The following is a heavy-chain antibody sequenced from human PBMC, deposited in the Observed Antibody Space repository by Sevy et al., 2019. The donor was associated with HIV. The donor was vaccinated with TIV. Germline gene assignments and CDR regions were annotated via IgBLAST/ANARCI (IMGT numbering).Heavy chain of an antibody. V-gene: IGHV3-33*01. CDR1: GFTFSNYA. D-gene: IGHD3-22*01. CDR2: IWSDGAYQ. J-gene: IGHJ4*02. Sequence: GGSLRLSCAATGFTFSNYAMHWVRQAPGKGMEWVAIIWSDGAYQYHGDSVKGRFTISRDNSKNTLYLQMNNVRVEDTAVYYCARGGYYYDNAAYYALDSWGQGTLVAVSS. CDR3: ARGGYYYDNAAYYALDS.